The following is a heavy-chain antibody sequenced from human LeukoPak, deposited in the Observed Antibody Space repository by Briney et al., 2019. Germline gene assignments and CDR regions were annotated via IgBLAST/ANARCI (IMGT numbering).Heavy chain of an antibody. D-gene: IGHD6-13*01. V-gene: IGHV4-59*01. CDR2: ISYSGST. CDR3: ARERVVAPGTTSFDY. J-gene: IGHJ4*02. CDR1: GGSISSYY. Sequence: SETLSLTCTVSGGSISSYYWNWIRQPPGKGLEWIGYISYSGSTKYKSSLKSRFTISVDTSKNQFSLNLRSVTAADTAVYYCARERVVAPGTTSFDYWGQGTLVTVSS.